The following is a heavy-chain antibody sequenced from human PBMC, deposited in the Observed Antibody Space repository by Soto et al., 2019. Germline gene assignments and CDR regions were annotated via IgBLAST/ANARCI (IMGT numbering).Heavy chain of an antibody. CDR3: AKSLYGDPLRSFDY. J-gene: IGHJ4*02. D-gene: IGHD4-17*01. V-gene: IGHV3-23*01. CDR1: GFTFSSYA. Sequence: PGGSLRLSCATSGFTFSSYAMSWVRQAPGKGLEWVSVISGSGGTTNYADSVTGRFTISRDNSKNTLYLQMNSLRAEDTAVYYCAKSLYGDPLRSFDYWGQGTLVTVSS. CDR2: ISGSGGTT.